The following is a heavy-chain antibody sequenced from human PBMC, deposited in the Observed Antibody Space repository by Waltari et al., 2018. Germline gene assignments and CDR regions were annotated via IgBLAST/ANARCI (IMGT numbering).Heavy chain of an antibody. Sequence: QLQLQESGSGLVKPSQTLSLTCAVSGGSICSGGYSWSWIRQPPGKGLEWIGYIYHSGSTYDNPSLKSRVTISVDRSKNQFSLKLSSVTAADTAVYYCARGGYCTNGVCYGFDYWGQGTLVTVSS. CDR3: ARGGYCTNGVCYGFDY. CDR1: GGSICSGGYS. J-gene: IGHJ4*02. CDR2: IYHSGST. D-gene: IGHD2-8*01. V-gene: IGHV4-30-2*01.